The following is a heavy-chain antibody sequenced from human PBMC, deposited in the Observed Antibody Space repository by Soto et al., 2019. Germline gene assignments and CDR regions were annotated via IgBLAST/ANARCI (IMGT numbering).Heavy chain of an antibody. CDR1: GFTLSDHY. V-gene: IGHV3-72*01. CDR3: LRVVAGYSYGDHVDY. Sequence: EVQLVESGGGLVQPGGSLRLSCAVSGFTLSDHYIDWVRQAPGKGLEWVGRSRNKANGYTTDYAASVKGRFAISRNDSKNSLYLYMNSLRTEGTGLYYCLRVVAGYSYGDHVDYWGQGTVVPVSS. CDR2: SRNKANGYTT. D-gene: IGHD5-18*01. J-gene: IGHJ4*02.